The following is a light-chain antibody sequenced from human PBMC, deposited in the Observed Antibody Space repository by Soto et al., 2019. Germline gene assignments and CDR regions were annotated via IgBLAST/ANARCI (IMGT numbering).Light chain of an antibody. CDR2: DAS. V-gene: IGKV1-33*01. CDR3: QQYNNLSYMT. CDR1: QDIAHY. Sequence: DIQMTQSPSSLSASVGDRVTITCQASQDIAHYLQWYQQRPGKAPSLLIYDASNLETGVPSRFSGSGSGTHFTFTISSLQPEDVATYYCQQYNNLSYMTFGGGTKVEIK. J-gene: IGKJ4*01.